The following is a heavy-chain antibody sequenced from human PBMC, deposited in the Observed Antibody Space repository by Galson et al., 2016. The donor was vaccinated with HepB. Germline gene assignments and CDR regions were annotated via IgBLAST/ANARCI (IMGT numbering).Heavy chain of an antibody. D-gene: IGHD6-13*01. CDR2: IHPNTGGT. J-gene: IGHJ5*02. CDR3: ARDLGSSTWWGWFDP. Sequence: SVKVSCKASGYKFTDYSIHWVRQAPGQGLEWVGWIHPNTGGTHYAQKFQGRVTLTRDTSISTADMELSRLTSEDTALYYCARDLGSSTWWGWFDPWGQGTLVTVSS. V-gene: IGHV1-2*02. CDR1: GYKFTDYS.